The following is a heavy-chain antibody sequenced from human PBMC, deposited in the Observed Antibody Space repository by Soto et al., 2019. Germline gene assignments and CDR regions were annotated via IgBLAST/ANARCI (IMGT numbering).Heavy chain of an antibody. D-gene: IGHD3-22*01. CDR3: AADQDSSGYYGSSRKFDY. CDR1: GFTFTSSA. CDR2: IVVGSGNT. Sequence: SVKVSCKASGFTFTSSAVQWVRQARGQRLEWIGWIVVGSGNTNYAQKFQERVTITRDMSTSTAYMELSSLRSEDTAVYYCAADQDSSGYYGSSRKFDYWGQGTLVTVSS. J-gene: IGHJ4*02. V-gene: IGHV1-58*01.